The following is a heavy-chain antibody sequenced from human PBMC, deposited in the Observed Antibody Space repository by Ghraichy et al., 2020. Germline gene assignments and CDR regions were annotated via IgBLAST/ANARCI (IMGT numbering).Heavy chain of an antibody. CDR1: GGSFSGYY. CDR3: ARGVVVVAATRVRAEFDY. Sequence: SETLSLTCAVYGGSFSGYYWSWIRQPPGKGLEWIGEINHSGSTNYNPSLKSRVTISVDTSKNQFSLKLSSVTAADTAVYYCARGVVVVAATRVRAEFDYWGQGTLVTVSS. V-gene: IGHV4-34*01. J-gene: IGHJ4*02. CDR2: INHSGST. D-gene: IGHD2-15*01.